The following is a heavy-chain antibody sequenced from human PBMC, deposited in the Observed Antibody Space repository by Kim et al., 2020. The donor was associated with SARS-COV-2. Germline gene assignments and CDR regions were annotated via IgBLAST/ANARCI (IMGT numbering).Heavy chain of an antibody. V-gene: IGHV4-34*01. D-gene: IGHD2-15*01. J-gene: IGHJ6*02. Sequence: SETLSLTCAVYGGSFSGYYWSWIRQPPGKGLEWIGETNHSGSTNYNPSLKSRVTISVDTSKNQFSLKLSSVTAADTAVYYCARVRCSGGSCYPPNYYYYYGMDVWGQGTTVTVSS. CDR2: TNHSGST. CDR1: GGSFSGYY. CDR3: ARVRCSGGSCYPPNYYYYYGMDV.